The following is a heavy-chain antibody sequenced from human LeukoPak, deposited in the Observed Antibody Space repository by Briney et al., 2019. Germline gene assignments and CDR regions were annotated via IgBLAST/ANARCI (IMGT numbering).Heavy chain of an antibody. CDR2: MNPNSGNT. D-gene: IGHD3-9*01. V-gene: IGHV1-8*01. Sequence: ASVKVSGTASGYTFTSYDINWVRQATGQGLEWMGWMNPNSGNTGYAQKFQGRVTMTRNTSISTAYMELSSLRSEDTAVYYCARGGRVEDGSHYDILTAYLGVDVWGQGTTVTVSS. CDR3: ARGGRVEDGSHYDILTAYLGVDV. J-gene: IGHJ6*02. CDR1: GYTFTSYD.